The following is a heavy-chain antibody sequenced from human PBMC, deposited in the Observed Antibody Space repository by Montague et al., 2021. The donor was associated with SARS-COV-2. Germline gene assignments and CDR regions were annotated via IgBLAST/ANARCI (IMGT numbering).Heavy chain of an antibody. CDR2: IYYSGST. V-gene: IGHV4-31*03. Sequence: TLSLTCTVSGGSISSGGYYWSWIRQPPGKGLEWIRYIYYSGSTYYNPSLKSRVTISVDTSKNQFSLKLSSVTAADTAVYYCARVRGITMIVGVIGAFDIWGQGTMVTVSS. CDR1: GGSISSGGYY. J-gene: IGHJ3*02. CDR3: ARVRGITMIVGVIGAFDI. D-gene: IGHD3-22*01.